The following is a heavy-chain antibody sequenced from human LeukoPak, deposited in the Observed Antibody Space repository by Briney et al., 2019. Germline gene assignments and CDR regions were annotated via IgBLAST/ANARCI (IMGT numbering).Heavy chain of an antibody. V-gene: IGHV3-23*01. D-gene: IGHD6-19*01. J-gene: IGHJ4*02. CDR1: GFTFSSYA. CDR2: ISDSGDST. Sequence: GGSLRLSCAASGFTFSSYAMSWVRQAPGKGLEWVSAISDSGDSTYYADSVKGRFTISRDNSKNTLYLQMNSLRAEDTAVYYCAKQIAVSGRDDYWGQGTPVTVSS. CDR3: AKQIAVSGRDDY.